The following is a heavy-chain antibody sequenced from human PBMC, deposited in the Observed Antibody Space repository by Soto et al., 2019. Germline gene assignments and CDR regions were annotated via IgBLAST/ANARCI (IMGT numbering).Heavy chain of an antibody. D-gene: IGHD6-13*01. CDR3: ARGAAAGVDYGMDV. Sequence: SETLSLTCSVSGGFISRYYWSWIRQPAGKGLEWIGRIYSSGRTNYNPSLVSRLTMSVDTSKNQLSLKLSSVTAADTAVYYCARGAAAGVDYGMDVWGRGTTVTV. J-gene: IGHJ6*02. V-gene: IGHV4-4*07. CDR2: IYSSGRT. CDR1: GGFISRYY.